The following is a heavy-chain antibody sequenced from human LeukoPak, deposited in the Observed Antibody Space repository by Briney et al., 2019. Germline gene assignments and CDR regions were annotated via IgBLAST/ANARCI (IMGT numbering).Heavy chain of an antibody. D-gene: IGHD2-2*02. CDR2: FDPEDGET. CDR1: GYTLTELS. Sequence: ASVKVSCKVSGYTLTELSMHWVRQAPGKGLEWMGGFDPEDGETIYAQKFQGTVTMTEDTSTDTAYMELSSLRSEDTAVYYCATVFGPVRYCSSTSCYRYAFDIWGQGTMVTVSS. J-gene: IGHJ3*02. CDR3: ATVFGPVRYCSSTSCYRYAFDI. V-gene: IGHV1-24*01.